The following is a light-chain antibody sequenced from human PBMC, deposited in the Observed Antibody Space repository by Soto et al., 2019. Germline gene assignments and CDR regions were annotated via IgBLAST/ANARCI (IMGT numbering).Light chain of an antibody. CDR3: QSSDSSGRYPYV. V-gene: IGLV3-25*02. CDR1: ALPKQY. CDR2: KDN. Sequence: SSELPQAPSVSVSPGQTARITCSGDALPKQYAYWYQQKPGQAPVVVIYKDNGRPSGIPERFSGSSSGTTVTLTISGVQAENEAYYYCQSSDSSGRYPYVFGTGTKVT. J-gene: IGLJ1*01.